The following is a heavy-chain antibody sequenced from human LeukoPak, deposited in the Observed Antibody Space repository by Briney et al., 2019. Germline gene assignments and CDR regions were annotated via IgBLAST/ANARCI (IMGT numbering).Heavy chain of an antibody. CDR2: IYSGGST. CDR1: GFTVSNNY. J-gene: IGHJ6*03. V-gene: IGHV3-53*01. CDR3: ARVKAAAGTNYYMDV. Sequence: GGSLRLPCAASGFTVSNNYMSWVRQAPGKGLEWVSVIYSGGSTNYADSVKGRFTISRDNSKNTLYLQMNSLRAEDTAVYYCARVKAAAGTNYYMDVWGKGTTVTVSS. D-gene: IGHD6-13*01.